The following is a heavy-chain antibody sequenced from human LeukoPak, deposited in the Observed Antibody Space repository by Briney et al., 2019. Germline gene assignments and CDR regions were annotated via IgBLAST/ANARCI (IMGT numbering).Heavy chain of an antibody. CDR1: GGSISSYY. Sequence: SETLSLTCTVSGGSISSYYWSWIRQPPGKGLEWAGYIYYSGRTKYNPSLKSRVTISVDTSKNQFSLKLSSVTAADTAVYYCARVGVPAAILFFDNWGQGTRVTVSS. CDR3: ARVGVPAAILFFDN. D-gene: IGHD2-2*02. V-gene: IGHV4-59*01. CDR2: IYYSGRT. J-gene: IGHJ4*02.